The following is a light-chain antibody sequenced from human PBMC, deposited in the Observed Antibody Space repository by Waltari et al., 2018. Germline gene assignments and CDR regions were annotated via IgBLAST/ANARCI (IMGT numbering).Light chain of an antibody. CDR3: AAWDDSLKVVL. CDR2: SHV. J-gene: IGLJ2*01. Sequence: QSMLTQPPPASGSPGQRVSISCSGGSSNIGSNALDWYKQLPGTAPKLLMYSHVIRPSGVPDRFSGSRSGTSGSLAISGLQSEDEADYYCAAWDDSLKVVLFGGGTKLTVL. V-gene: IGLV1-44*01. CDR1: SSNIGSNA.